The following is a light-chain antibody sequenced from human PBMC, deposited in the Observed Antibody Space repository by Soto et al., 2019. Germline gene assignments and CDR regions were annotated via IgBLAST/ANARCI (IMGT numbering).Light chain of an antibody. CDR3: QQYNSYSWT. V-gene: IGKV1-5*01. Sequence: DIQMTQSPSTLSASVGDRVTITCRASQSISGWLAWYQQKPGKAPKLLIYDVSSLESGVPSRFSGSGSGTECTLAISSLQPDDVATYYCQQYNSYSWTFGQGTKVDIK. CDR1: QSISGW. CDR2: DVS. J-gene: IGKJ1*01.